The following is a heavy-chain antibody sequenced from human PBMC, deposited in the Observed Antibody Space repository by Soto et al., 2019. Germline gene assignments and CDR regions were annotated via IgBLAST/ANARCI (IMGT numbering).Heavy chain of an antibody. CDR2: IIPMFDIT. D-gene: IGHD2-15*01. V-gene: IGHV1-69*02. CDR1: GGTFSTYT. Sequence: QVQLAQSGAEVKKPGSSVTVSCKTSGGTFSTYTFSWVRQAPGQGLEWMGRIIPMFDITIYAQKFQGRLTITADTSTSAAYVGLSCLRSEDTAVYYCVQDGAAQQSTSCYRGMDVWGQGTTVTVSS. CDR3: VQDGAAQQSTSCYRGMDV. J-gene: IGHJ6*02.